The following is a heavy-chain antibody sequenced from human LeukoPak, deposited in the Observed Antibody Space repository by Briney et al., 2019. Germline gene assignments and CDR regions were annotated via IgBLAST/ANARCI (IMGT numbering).Heavy chain of an antibody. CDR3: AKFSYGDYVGNFDY. CDR1: GFTFSSYA. J-gene: IGHJ4*02. D-gene: IGHD4-17*01. CDR2: ISGSGGST. Sequence: PGGSLRLSCAASGFTFSSYAMSWVRQAPGKGLGWVSAISGSGGSTYYADSVKGRFTISRDNSKNTLYLQMNSLRAEDTAVYYCAKFSYGDYVGNFDYWGQGTLVTVSS. V-gene: IGHV3-23*01.